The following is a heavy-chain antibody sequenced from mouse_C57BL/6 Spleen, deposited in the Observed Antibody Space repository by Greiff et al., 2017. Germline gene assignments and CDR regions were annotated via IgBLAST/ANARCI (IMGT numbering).Heavy chain of an antibody. D-gene: IGHD1-1*01. V-gene: IGHV5-17*01. J-gene: IGHJ2*01. Sequence: EVQRVESGGGLVKPGGSLKLSCAASGFTFSDYGMHWVRQAPEKGLEWVAYISSGSSTIYYADTVKGRFTISRDNAKNTLFLQMTSLRSEDTAMYYCARHYGSSYGGYFDYWGQGTTLTVSS. CDR2: ISSGSSTI. CDR3: ARHYGSSYGGYFDY. CDR1: GFTFSDYG.